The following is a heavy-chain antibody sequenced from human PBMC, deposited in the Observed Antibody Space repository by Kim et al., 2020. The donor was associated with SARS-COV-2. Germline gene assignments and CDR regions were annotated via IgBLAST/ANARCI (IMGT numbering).Heavy chain of an antibody. D-gene: IGHD5-18*01. Sequence: GGSLRLSCAASGFTFSSYAMSWVRQAPGKGLEWVSAISGSGGSTYYADSVKGRDTISRANSKNPLYLQMNSLRAEDTAVYYCATGLKDRIQLWGYYYYGMDVGGQGATVTVSS. CDR2: ISGSGGST. CDR3: ATGLKDRIQLWGYYYYGMDV. J-gene: IGHJ6*02. CDR1: GFTFSSYA. V-gene: IGHV3-23*01.